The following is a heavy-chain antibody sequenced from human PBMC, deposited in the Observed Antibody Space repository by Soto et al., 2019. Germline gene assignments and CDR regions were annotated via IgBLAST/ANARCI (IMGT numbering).Heavy chain of an antibody. CDR3: ARGPSVPDY. CDR2: ISHSGST. V-gene: IGHV4-34*01. Sequence: SETLSLTCVVYGGSLNTYYWSWFRQPPGKGLEWIGEISHSGSTNYNPSLKSRVTISVDTSKNQFSLTLSSVTAADTAVYYCARGPSVPDYWGQGTLVTVSS. J-gene: IGHJ4*02. CDR1: GGSLNTYY.